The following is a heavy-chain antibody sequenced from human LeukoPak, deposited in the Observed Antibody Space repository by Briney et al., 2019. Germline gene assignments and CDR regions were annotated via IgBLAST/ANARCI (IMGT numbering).Heavy chain of an antibody. Sequence: AASVKVSCKASGYTFINNWMHWVRQAPGQGLEWIGLINPTGTRTGYAQKFQGRVTMTRDMSTSTDYMELSSLRSEDMAVYYCARARSSSGWLAIEFDYWGQGTLVTVSS. J-gene: IGHJ4*02. CDR2: INPTGTRT. CDR3: ARARSSSGWLAIEFDY. D-gene: IGHD6-19*01. V-gene: IGHV1-46*01. CDR1: GYTFINNW.